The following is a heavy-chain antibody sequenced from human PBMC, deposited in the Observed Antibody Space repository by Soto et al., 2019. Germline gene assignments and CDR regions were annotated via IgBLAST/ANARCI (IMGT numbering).Heavy chain of an antibody. D-gene: IGHD6-19*01. V-gene: IGHV3-64*01. Sequence: GGSLRLSCAASGFTFSSYAMHSVRQAPGKGLEYVSAISSNGGSTYYANSVKGRFTISRDNSKNTLYLQMGSLRAEDMAVYYCARQWLDSYYFDYWGQGTLVTVSS. J-gene: IGHJ4*02. CDR2: ISSNGGST. CDR1: GFTFSSYA. CDR3: ARQWLDSYYFDY.